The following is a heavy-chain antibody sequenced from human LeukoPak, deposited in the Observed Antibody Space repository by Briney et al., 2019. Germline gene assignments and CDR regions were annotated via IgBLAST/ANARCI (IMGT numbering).Heavy chain of an antibody. CDR3: AKGRQINYYDSSGYGYYFDY. J-gene: IGHJ4*02. D-gene: IGHD3-22*01. CDR1: GFSFSTYT. V-gene: IGHV3-23*01. Sequence: GGSLRLSCAVSGFSFSTYTMNWVRQAPGEGLEWVSAISGSGGSTYYADSVKGRFTISRDNSKNTLYLQMNSLRAEDTAVYYCAKGRQINYYDSSGYGYYFDYWGQGTLVTVSS. CDR2: ISGSGGST.